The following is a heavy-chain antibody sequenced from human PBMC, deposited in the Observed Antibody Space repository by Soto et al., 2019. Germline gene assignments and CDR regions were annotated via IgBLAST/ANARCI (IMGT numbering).Heavy chain of an antibody. CDR3: AADNFGYYDSSGYYYVGYYGMDV. D-gene: IGHD3-22*01. J-gene: IGHJ6*02. V-gene: IGHV1-58*01. CDR1: GFTFTSSA. CDR2: IVVGSGNT. Sequence: ASVKVSCKASGFTFTSSAVQWVRQARGQRLEWIGWIVVGSGNTNYAQKFQERVTITRDMSTSTAYMELSSLRSEDTAVYYCAADNFGYYDSSGYYYVGYYGMDVWGQGTTVTVSS.